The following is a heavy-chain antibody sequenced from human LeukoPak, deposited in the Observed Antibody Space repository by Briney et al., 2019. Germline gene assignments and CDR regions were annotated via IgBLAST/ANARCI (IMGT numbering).Heavy chain of an antibody. J-gene: IGHJ4*02. CDR2: INWNGGST. Sequence: PGGSLRLSCAASGFTFDDYGMSWVRQAPGKGLEWVSGINWNGGSTGYADSVKGRFTISRDNAKNSLYLQMNSLRAEDTALYYCARATPNWNEGTAFDYWGQGTPVTVSS. V-gene: IGHV3-20*04. CDR1: GFTFDDYG. CDR3: ARATPNWNEGTAFDY. D-gene: IGHD1-1*01.